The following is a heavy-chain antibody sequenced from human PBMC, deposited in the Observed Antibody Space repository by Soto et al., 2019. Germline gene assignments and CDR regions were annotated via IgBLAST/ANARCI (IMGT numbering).Heavy chain of an antibody. J-gene: IGHJ5*02. V-gene: IGHV4-59*07. Sequence: SDTLSLNCTVSGGYIRRYYWSWIRQPPGIGLEWIGYIYYSGSTNYNPSLKSRVTISVDTSKNQFSLKLSSVTAADTAVYYCARDRIVVVPAAKGANWFDPWGQGTLVTVS. D-gene: IGHD2-2*01. CDR3: ARDRIVVVPAAKGANWFDP. CDR2: IYYSGST. CDR1: GGYIRRYY.